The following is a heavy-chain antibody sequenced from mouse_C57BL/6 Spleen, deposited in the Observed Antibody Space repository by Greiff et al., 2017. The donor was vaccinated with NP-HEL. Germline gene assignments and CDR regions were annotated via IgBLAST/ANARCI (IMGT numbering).Heavy chain of an antibody. D-gene: IGHD1-1*01. CDR3: VREGGSSGGKDLEV. CDR2: INPSSGDT. V-gene: IGHV1-7*01. Sequence: QVQLQQSGAELAKPGASVKLSCKASGYTFTSYWMHWVKQRPGQGLEWIGYINPSSGDTKYNQKFKAKATLTADKSSSTAYMQLSSLTYEDSEVYCSVREGGSSGGKDLEVWGTGTTVTVSS. J-gene: IGHJ1*03. CDR1: GYTFTSYW.